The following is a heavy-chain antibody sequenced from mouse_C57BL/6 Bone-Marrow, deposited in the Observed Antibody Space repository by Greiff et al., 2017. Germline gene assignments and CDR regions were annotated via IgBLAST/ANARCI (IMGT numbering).Heavy chain of an antibody. J-gene: IGHJ3*01. CDR3: ARSDYDDTWFAY. V-gene: IGHV1-54*01. CDR1: GYAFTNYL. D-gene: IGHD2-4*01. Sequence: QVQLQQSGAELVRPGTSVKVSCKASGYAFTNYLIEWVKQRPGQGLEWIGVINPGSGGTNYNEKFKGKATLTSDKSSSTAYMQLSSLTSEDSAVYIYARSDYDDTWFAYWGQGTLVTVSA. CDR2: INPGSGGT.